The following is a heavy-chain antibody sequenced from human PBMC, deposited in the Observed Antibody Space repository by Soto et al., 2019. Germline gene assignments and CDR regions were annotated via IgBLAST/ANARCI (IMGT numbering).Heavy chain of an antibody. D-gene: IGHD6-6*01. V-gene: IGHV4-30-2*01. J-gene: IGHJ4*02. CDR1: GGSISSGGYS. CDR2: IYHSGST. CDR3: AGGIAARPLGY. Sequence: QLQLQESGSGLVKPSQTLSLTCAVSGGSISSGGYSWSWIRQPPGKGLEWIGYIYHSGSTYYNPSLKXRLTXSXYRSKNQFSLRLSSVTAADTAVYYCAGGIAARPLGYWGQGTLVTVSS.